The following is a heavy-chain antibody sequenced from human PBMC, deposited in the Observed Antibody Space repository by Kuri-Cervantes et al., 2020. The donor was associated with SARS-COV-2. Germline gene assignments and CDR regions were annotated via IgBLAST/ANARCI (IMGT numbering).Heavy chain of an antibody. CDR3: ARGREGYDFWSGYLNWFDP. D-gene: IGHD3-3*01. Sequence: SETLSLTCTVSGGSISSSSYYWGWIRQPPGKGLEWIGSIYYSGSTYYNPSLKSRVTISVDTSKNQFSLKLSSVTAADTAVYYCARGREGYDFWSGYLNWFDPWGQGTLVTVSS. CDR1: GGSISSSSYY. CDR2: IYYSGST. J-gene: IGHJ5*02. V-gene: IGHV4-39*07.